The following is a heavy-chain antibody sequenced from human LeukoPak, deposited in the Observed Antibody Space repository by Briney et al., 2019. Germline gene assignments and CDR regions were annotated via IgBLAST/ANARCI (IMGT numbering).Heavy chain of an antibody. CDR3: ARSLHATGTNNYYYMDV. Sequence: GASVKVSCKASGYTFTSYDINWVRQATGQGLEWMGWMNPNSGNTGYAQKFQGRVTMTRNTSISTAYMELSSLRSEDTAVYYCARSLHATGTNNYYYMDVWGKGTTVTVSS. V-gene: IGHV1-8*01. D-gene: IGHD1-7*01. CDR2: MNPNSGNT. J-gene: IGHJ6*03. CDR1: GYTFTSYD.